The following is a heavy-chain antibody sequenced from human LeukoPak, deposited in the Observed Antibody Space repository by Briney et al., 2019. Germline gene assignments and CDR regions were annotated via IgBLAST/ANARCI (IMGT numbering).Heavy chain of an antibody. D-gene: IGHD6-19*01. CDR2: IYYSGDT. CDR3: ARHPSRAAVTGTGFDY. CDR1: GGSISYYY. Sequence: SETLSLTCTVSGGSISYYYWSWVRQPPGKRLEWIGYIYYSGDTEYNPSLKSRVTMSVDTSSNQFSLKLTSVTAADTAIYYCARHPSRAAVTGTGFDYWGQGTLVTVSS. V-gene: IGHV4-59*08. J-gene: IGHJ4*02.